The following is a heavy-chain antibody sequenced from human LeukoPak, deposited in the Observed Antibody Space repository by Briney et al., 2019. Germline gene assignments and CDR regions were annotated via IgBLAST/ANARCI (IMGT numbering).Heavy chain of an antibody. J-gene: IGHJ5*02. CDR1: TFTFTDAW. Sequence: PGGSLRLSCAASTFTFTDAWMSWVRQAPGKGLEWVSSISSSSSYIYYADSVKGRFTISRDNAKNSLYLQMNSLRAEDTAVYYCAKVGSGWQQEYNWFDPWGQGTLVTVSS. D-gene: IGHD6-19*01. CDR3: AKVGSGWQQEYNWFDP. CDR2: ISSSSSYI. V-gene: IGHV3-21*04.